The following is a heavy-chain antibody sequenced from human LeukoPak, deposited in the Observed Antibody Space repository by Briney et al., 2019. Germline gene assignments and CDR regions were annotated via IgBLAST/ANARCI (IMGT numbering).Heavy chain of an antibody. CDR1: GYIFNNYA. D-gene: IGHD1-1*01. Sequence: AAVNDSFQSSGYIFNNYAMQWVRQAPGQRREGLGGIHAGNGNTKYSQKLHGRVTMTRDTSTSTVYMELSSLRSEDTAVYYCARERTGTNPPAQEITYRWTHGYPYYWGQGTLVTVPS. CDR3: ARERTGTNPPAQEITYRWTHGYPYY. CDR2: IHAGNGNT. J-gene: IGHJ4*03. V-gene: IGHV1-3*01.